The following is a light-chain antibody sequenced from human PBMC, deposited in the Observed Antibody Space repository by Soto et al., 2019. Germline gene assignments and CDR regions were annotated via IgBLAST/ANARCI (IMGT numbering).Light chain of an antibody. CDR3: SSYTASSTLYV. Sequence: QSALTQPASVSGSPGQSITISCTGTSSDIGDCDYVSWYQQHPGKAPKLMIYEVSKRPSGVSNRFSGSKSGDTASLTISGLHAEDEDDYYYSSYTASSTLYVFGSGTKVTVL. J-gene: IGLJ1*01. CDR2: EVS. CDR1: SSDIGDCDY. V-gene: IGLV2-14*01.